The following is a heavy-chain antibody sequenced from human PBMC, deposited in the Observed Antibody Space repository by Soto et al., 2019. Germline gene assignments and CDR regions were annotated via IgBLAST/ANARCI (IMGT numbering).Heavy chain of an antibody. D-gene: IGHD3-9*01. V-gene: IGHV3-11*01. Sequence: GGSLRLSCAASGFTFSDYYMSWIRQAPGKGLEWVSYISSSGSTIYYADSVKGRFTISRDNAKKSLYQQMNSLRAEDTAVYYCARDQPPALRYFDWPPADYWGQGTLVTVSS. J-gene: IGHJ4*02. CDR2: ISSSGSTI. CDR1: GFTFSDYY. CDR3: ARDQPPALRYFDWPPADY.